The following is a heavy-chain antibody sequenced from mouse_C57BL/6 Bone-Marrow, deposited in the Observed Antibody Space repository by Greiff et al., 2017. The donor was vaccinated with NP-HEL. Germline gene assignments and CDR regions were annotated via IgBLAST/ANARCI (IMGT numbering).Heavy chain of an antibody. CDR2: IHPNSGST. J-gene: IGHJ4*01. CDR1: GYTFTSYW. V-gene: IGHV1-64*01. D-gene: IGHD4-1*01. CDR3: AKLGRGGYAMDY. Sequence: QVQLQQPGAELVKPGASVKLSCKASGYTFTSYWMHWVKQRPGQGLEWIGMIHPNSGSTNYNEKFKSKATLTVDKSSSTAYMQRSSLTSEDSAVYYCAKLGRGGYAMDYWGQGTSVTVSS.